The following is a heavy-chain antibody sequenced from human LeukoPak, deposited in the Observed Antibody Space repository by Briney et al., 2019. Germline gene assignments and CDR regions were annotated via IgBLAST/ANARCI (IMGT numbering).Heavy chain of an antibody. CDR1: GFTFSSYA. CDR3: AKGSLGSWYFFDY. V-gene: IGHV3-23*01. Sequence: GGSLRLSCAASGFTFSSYAMSWVRLAPGKGPEWVSTISGSGGNTYYADSVKGRFTISRDNSKNTLFLQMNSLRAEDTAVYCCAKGSLGSWYFFDYWGQGTLVTVSS. CDR2: ISGSGGNT. J-gene: IGHJ4*02. D-gene: IGHD6-13*01.